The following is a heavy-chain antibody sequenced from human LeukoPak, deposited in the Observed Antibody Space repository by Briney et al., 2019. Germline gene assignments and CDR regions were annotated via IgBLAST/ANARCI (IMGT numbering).Heavy chain of an antibody. J-gene: IGHJ4*02. CDR1: GFTFSSYW. Sequence: GGSVTLSCAASGFTFSSYWMSWVRQAPGKGLEWVANIKQDGSEKYYVDSVKGRFTISRDNAKNSLYLQMNSLRAEDTAVYYCARIPKGSGWTFDYWGPGNLVSVSS. CDR3: ARIPKGSGWTFDY. V-gene: IGHV3-7*05. CDR2: IKQDGSEK. D-gene: IGHD6-19*01.